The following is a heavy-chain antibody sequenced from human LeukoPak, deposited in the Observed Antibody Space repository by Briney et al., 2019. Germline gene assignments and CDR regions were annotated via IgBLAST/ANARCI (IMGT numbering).Heavy chain of an antibody. CDR3: AKGVLRYEGGTWIDAFDI. D-gene: IGHD2-15*01. CDR1: GFTFTTYA. CDR2: ISGSGGST. Sequence: PGGSLRLSCADSGFTFTTYAMSWVRQAPGKGLEWVSSISGSGGSTYYADSVKGRFTISRDNSKNTLSLQMNNLRADDTALYYCAKGVLRYEGGTWIDAFDIWGQGTMVTVSS. V-gene: IGHV3-23*01. J-gene: IGHJ3*02.